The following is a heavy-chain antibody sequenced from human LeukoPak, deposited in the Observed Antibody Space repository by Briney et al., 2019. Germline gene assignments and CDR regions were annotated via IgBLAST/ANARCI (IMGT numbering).Heavy chain of an antibody. V-gene: IGHV1-8*01. CDR1: GYTFTSYD. CDR3: ARGPPNWGYDY. D-gene: IGHD7-27*01. CDR2: LSPNSSDT. Sequence: ASVKVSCKASGYTFTSYDFNWVRQATGQRPEWMGWLSPNSSDTGYAQKFQDRVTMTRNTSISTAYMELSSLRSDDTAVYYCARGPPNWGYDYWGPGTLVTVSS. J-gene: IGHJ4*02.